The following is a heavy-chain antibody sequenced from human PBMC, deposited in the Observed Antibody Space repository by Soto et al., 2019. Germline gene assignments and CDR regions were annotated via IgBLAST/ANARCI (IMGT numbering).Heavy chain of an antibody. CDR2: IYHSGST. CDR1: GGSISSSNW. D-gene: IGHD3-22*01. J-gene: IGHJ4*02. V-gene: IGHV4-4*02. CDR3: ARDSYYYDSSGYYFRQELDY. Sequence: SETLSLTCAVSGGSISSSNWWSWVRQPPGKGLEWIGEIYHSGSTNYNPSLKSRVTISVDKSKNQFSLKLSSVTAADTAVYYCARDSYYYDSSGYYFRQELDYWGQGTLVTVSS.